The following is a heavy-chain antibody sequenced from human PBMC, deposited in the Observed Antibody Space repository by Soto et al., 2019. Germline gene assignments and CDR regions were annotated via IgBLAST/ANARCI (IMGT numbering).Heavy chain of an antibody. Sequence: SETLSLTCTVSGGSISSSSYYWGWIRQPPGKGLEWIGSIYYSGSTYYNPSLKSRVTISVDTSKNQFSLKLSSVTAADTAVYYCARHHYYGSGSYYYYYYMDVWGKGTTVTVSS. CDR2: IYYSGST. CDR1: GGSISSSSYY. D-gene: IGHD3-10*01. J-gene: IGHJ6*03. CDR3: ARHHYYGSGSYYYYYYMDV. V-gene: IGHV4-39*01.